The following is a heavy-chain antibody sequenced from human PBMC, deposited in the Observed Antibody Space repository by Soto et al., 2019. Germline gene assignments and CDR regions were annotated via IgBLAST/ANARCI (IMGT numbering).Heavy chain of an antibody. V-gene: IGHV3-23*01. J-gene: IGHJ4*02. Sequence: PGGSLRLSCAASGFTFSSYAMSWVRQAPGKGLEWVSAISGSGGSTYYADSVKGRFTISRDNSKNTLYLQMNSLRAEDTAVYYCAKLSLRDYYDSSGYSGYWGQGTLVTVSS. CDR3: AKLSLRDYYDSSGYSGY. CDR1: GFTFSSYA. D-gene: IGHD3-22*01. CDR2: ISGSGGST.